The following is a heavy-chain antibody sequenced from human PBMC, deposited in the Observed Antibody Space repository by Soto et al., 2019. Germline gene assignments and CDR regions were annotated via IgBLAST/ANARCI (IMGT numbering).Heavy chain of an antibody. J-gene: IGHJ6*02. Sequence: ASVKVSCKASGYTFTSYAMHWVRQAPGQRLEWMGWINAGNGNTKYSQKFQGRVTITRDTSASTAYMELSSLRSEDTAVYYCARAPDGSGTDNYGMDVWGQGTTVTVSS. V-gene: IGHV1-3*01. CDR2: INAGNGNT. CDR3: ARAPDGSGTDNYGMDV. D-gene: IGHD3-10*01. CDR1: GYTFTSYA.